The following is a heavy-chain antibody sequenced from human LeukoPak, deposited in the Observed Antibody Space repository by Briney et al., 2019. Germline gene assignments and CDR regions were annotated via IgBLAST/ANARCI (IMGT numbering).Heavy chain of an antibody. CDR3: AKDPGASVSGFYMDV. V-gene: IGHV3-30*02. Sequence: GGSLRLSCAASGFTFRNYGMHWVRQATGKELEWVSFIWSDGNNRFYADSVKGRFTISRDNSKNMLYLQMDTLRAEDTALYYCAKDPGASVSGFYMDVWGKGTTVIVSS. CDR2: IWSDGNNR. D-gene: IGHD2-8*02. CDR1: GFTFRNYG. J-gene: IGHJ6*03.